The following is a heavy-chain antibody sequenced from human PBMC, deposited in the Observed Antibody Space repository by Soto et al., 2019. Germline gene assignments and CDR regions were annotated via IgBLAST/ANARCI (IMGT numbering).Heavy chain of an antibody. J-gene: IGHJ4*02. V-gene: IGHV4-59*07. CDR3: ARGPRHYCGDAYFDD. Sequence: SDTPSLTCTLSGVSICYNYRSWIRQVPGKGLEWIGYTFDSGCTSYNPSLKSRATISGDPSKNQFSLRLTSVTAADTALYYCARGPRHYCGDAYFDDWGQGSLAT. CDR1: GVSICYNY. D-gene: IGHD4-17*01. CDR2: TFDSGCT.